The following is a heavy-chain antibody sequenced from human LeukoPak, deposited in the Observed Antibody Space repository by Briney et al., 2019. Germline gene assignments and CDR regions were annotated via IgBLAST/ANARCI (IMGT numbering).Heavy chain of an antibody. D-gene: IGHD3-22*01. Sequence: PGGSLRLSCAASGFTFSSYAMSWVRQAPGKGLEWVSGISGSGDNTYYADSVKGRFTISRDNSKNTLYVQVNSLGTGDTAAYYCAKGSYYDSSGSFYSDYWGQGTLVTVSS. CDR2: ISGSGDNT. J-gene: IGHJ4*02. CDR3: AKGSYYDSSGSFYSDY. V-gene: IGHV3-23*01. CDR1: GFTFSSYA.